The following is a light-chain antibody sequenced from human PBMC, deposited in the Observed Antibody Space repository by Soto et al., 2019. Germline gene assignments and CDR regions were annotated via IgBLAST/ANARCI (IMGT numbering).Light chain of an antibody. CDR2: GTS. Sequence: DIQMTQSPSFLSASVGDRVTISCRASQALNTYLNWYQQNPGKASQLLIYGTSDLQNGVPSRFRGGGYGTDFTLTISSLQPEDFATYYCQQSYSTLLITFGQGTLLEV. V-gene: IGKV1-39*01. J-gene: IGKJ5*01. CDR1: QALNTY. CDR3: QQSYSTLLIT.